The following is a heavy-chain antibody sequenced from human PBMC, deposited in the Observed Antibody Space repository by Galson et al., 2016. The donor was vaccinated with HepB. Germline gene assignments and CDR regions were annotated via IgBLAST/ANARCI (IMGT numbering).Heavy chain of an antibody. CDR3: ARSDTSIGEFDI. CDR1: GYTFIRYY. Sequence: SVKVSCKASGYTFIRYYIHWVRQAPGQGLEWMGIINPSGGSTNYAQKFQGRVTMTRDTSTRTVYMHLSSLRSDDSAVYYCARSDTSIGEFDIWGQGTMVTLSS. J-gene: IGHJ3*02. V-gene: IGHV1-46*01. D-gene: IGHD1-26*01. CDR2: INPSGGST.